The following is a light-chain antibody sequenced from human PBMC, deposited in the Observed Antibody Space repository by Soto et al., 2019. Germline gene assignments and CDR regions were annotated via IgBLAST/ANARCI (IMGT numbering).Light chain of an antibody. Sequence: DIQMTQSPSSLSASVGDRVTITCRASQGISNYLAWYQQKPGKVPKLLIYDASTLQSGVPSRFSGSGSGTDFTLTISSLQPEDVATYYCQKYNSAPPMYTFGQGTKLEIK. J-gene: IGKJ2*01. CDR2: DAS. V-gene: IGKV1-27*01. CDR3: QKYNSAPPMYT. CDR1: QGISNY.